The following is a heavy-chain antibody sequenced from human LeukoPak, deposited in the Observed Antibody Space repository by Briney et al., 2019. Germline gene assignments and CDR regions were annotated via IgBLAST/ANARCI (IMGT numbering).Heavy chain of an antibody. J-gene: IGHJ4*02. D-gene: IGHD5-24*01. CDR3: ARNVGDGYNSLGGY. V-gene: IGHV4-59*08. CDR2: IYYTGNT. CDR1: GGSISSYY. Sequence: KTSETLSLTCTVSGGSISSYYWSWIRQPPGKGLEWIGYIYYTGNTNYNPSLKSRVTISVDTSKNQFSLKLSSVTAADTAVYYCARNVGDGYNSLGGYWGQGILVTVSS.